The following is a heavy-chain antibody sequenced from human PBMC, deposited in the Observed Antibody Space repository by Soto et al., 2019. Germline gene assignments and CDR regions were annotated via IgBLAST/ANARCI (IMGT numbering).Heavy chain of an antibody. Sequence: QVQLVVSGGGVVQPGRSLRISCAASGFTLRSYAMHWVRQAPGKGLEWVAVISYEGSNQYYADSVKGRFTLTRDNSKKTVDLQMNSLRPDDTAVYYCARSPSYYGIDVWGQGTTVTVSS. CDR2: ISYEGSNQ. J-gene: IGHJ6*02. CDR3: ARSPSYYGIDV. CDR1: GFTLRSYA. V-gene: IGHV3-30*04.